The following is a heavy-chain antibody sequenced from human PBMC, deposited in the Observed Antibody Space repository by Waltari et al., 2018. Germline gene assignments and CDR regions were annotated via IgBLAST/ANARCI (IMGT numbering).Heavy chain of an antibody. CDR1: GGSISSGSYY. V-gene: IGHV4-61*09. J-gene: IGHJ4*02. CDR3: ARAWGWLRPDFDY. CDR2: IYTSGST. Sequence: QVQLQESGPGLVKPSQTLSLTCTVSGGSISSGSYYWSWIRQPAGKGLEWIGYIYTSGSTNYNPSLKSRVTISVDTSKNQFSLKLSSVTAADTAVYYCARAWGWLRPDFDYWGQGTLVTVSS. D-gene: IGHD5-12*01.